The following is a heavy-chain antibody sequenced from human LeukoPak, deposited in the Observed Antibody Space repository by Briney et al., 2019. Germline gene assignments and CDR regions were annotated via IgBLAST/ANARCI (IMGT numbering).Heavy chain of an antibody. CDR1: GVSISSYY. D-gene: IGHD3-3*01. CDR2: IYYSGST. V-gene: IGHV4-59*01. J-gene: IGHJ2*01. CDR3: ATANGGDFWSGPWYFDL. Sequence: PSETLSLTCTVSGVSISSYYWSWIRQPPGKGLEWVGYIYYSGSTNYNASLKSRVNISVDTSKNPFSLKLSSVTGADTGVYYCATANGGDFWSGPWYFDLWGRDTLVTVSS.